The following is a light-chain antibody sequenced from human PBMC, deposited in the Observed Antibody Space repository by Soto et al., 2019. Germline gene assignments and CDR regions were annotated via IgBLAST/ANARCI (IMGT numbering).Light chain of an antibody. CDR1: RSDVGGYNY. CDR3: SSYTSTSTLVV. CDR2: EVS. Sequence: QSALTQPASVSGSPGQSITISCTGTRSDVGGYNYVSWYQQHPCKAPKLMIFEVSNRPSGVSNRFSGSKSGNTASLTISGLRAADEADYYCSSYTSTSTLVVVGTGTKLTVL. V-gene: IGLV2-14*01. J-gene: IGLJ1*01.